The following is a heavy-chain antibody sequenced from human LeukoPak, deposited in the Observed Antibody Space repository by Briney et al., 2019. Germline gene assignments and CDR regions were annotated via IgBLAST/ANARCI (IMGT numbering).Heavy chain of an antibody. CDR3: AKLHTVQLRLWFGELLSYFQH. J-gene: IGHJ1*01. V-gene: IGHV3-23*01. CDR2: ISGSGGST. Sequence: GGSLRLSCAASGSTFSSYAMSWVRQAPGKGLEWVSAISGSGGSTYYADSVKGRFTISRDNSKNTLYLQMNSLRAEDTAVYYCAKLHTVQLRLWFGELLSYFQHWGQGTLVTVSS. D-gene: IGHD3-10*01. CDR1: GSTFSSYA.